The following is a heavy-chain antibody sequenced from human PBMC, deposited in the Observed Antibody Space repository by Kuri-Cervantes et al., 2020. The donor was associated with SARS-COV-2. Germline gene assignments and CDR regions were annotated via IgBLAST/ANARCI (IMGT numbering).Heavy chain of an antibody. CDR3: ARDSNCGGNCVGRQPLDH. CDR1: GFSFRNYG. D-gene: IGHD2-21*02. CDR2: IWYDGSNE. J-gene: IGHJ4*02. V-gene: IGHV3-33*01. Sequence: GGSLRLSCAASGFSFRNYGMHWVRQAPDKGLEWVAGIWYDGSNENYADSVKGRFIVSRDNSKNTLYLQMNSLRAEDTAVYYCARDSNCGGNCVGRQPLDHRGQGTLVTVSS.